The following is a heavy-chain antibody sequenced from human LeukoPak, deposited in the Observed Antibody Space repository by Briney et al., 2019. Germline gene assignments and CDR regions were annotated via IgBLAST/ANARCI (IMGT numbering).Heavy chain of an antibody. CDR3: ARDSGALAARAFDI. CDR2: INRDGSDK. Sequence: GGSLRLSCVASGFPFSNFWMTWVRQPPGKGLEWVASINRDGSDKYYVDSVKGRFAVSRDNAKNSLYLQLNSLRADDTAVYYCARDSGALAARAFDIWGQGTMVTVSS. J-gene: IGHJ3*02. V-gene: IGHV3-7*05. D-gene: IGHD6-19*01. CDR1: GFPFSNFW.